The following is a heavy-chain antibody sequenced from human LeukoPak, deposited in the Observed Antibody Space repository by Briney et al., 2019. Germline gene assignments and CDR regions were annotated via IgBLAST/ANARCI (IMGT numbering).Heavy chain of an antibody. Sequence: ASVKVSCKASGYTFTGYYMHWVRQAPGQGLEWMGWINPNSGGTNYAQKFQGRVTMTRDTSISTAYMELSRLRPDDTAVYYCARSDCSSTSCYVGDDWFDPWGQGTLVTVSS. D-gene: IGHD2-2*01. J-gene: IGHJ5*02. CDR2: INPNSGGT. V-gene: IGHV1-2*02. CDR3: ARSDCSSTSCYVGDDWFDP. CDR1: GYTFTGYY.